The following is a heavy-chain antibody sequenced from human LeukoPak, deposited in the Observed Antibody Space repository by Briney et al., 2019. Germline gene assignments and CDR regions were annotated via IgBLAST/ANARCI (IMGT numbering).Heavy chain of an antibody. CDR1: GGSFSSYY. CDR3: ARLWGGYYYYYYMDV. V-gene: IGHV4-34*01. Sequence: PSETLSLTCAVYGGSFSSYYWSWIRQPPGKGLEWIGEINHSGSTNYNPSLKSRVTISVDTSKNQFSLKLSSVTAADTAVYYCARLWGGYYYYYYMDVWGKGTTVTVSS. J-gene: IGHJ6*03. CDR2: INHSGST. D-gene: IGHD3-16*01.